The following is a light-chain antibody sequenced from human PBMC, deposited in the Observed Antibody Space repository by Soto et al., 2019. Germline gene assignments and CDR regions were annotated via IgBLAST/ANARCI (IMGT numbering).Light chain of an antibody. CDR1: QRLTNF. CDR3: QQRSNWPPHLT. V-gene: IGKV3-11*01. J-gene: IGKJ5*01. CDR2: ETS. Sequence: EIVLTQSPATLSLSPGARATLSCRASQRLTNFLAWYQQKPGQAPRLLIYETSNRASGVPARFSGSGSGTDFTLTISSLAPEDFAVYYCQQRSNWPPHLTFGQGTRLEIK.